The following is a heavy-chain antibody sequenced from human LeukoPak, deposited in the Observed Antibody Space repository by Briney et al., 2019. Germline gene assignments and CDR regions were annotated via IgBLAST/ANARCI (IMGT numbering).Heavy chain of an antibody. CDR2: IYYSGST. D-gene: IGHD2-15*01. CDR3: ARRIGGAFDI. J-gene: IGHJ3*02. V-gene: IGHV4-39*01. CDR1: GGSISSSSYY. Sequence: SETLSLTRTVSGGSISSSSYYWGWIRQPPGKGLEWIGSIYYSGSTYYNPSLKSRVTISVDTSKNQFSLKLSSVTAADTAVYYCARRIGGAFDIWGQGTMVTVSS.